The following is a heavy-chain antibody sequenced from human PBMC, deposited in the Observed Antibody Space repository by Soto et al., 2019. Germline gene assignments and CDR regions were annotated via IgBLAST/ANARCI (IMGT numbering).Heavy chain of an antibody. CDR2: IYYSGST. CDR1: CGSISSGSYY. D-gene: IGHD3-10*01. Sequence: NPXETLSLTCTVSCGSISSGSYYWSWIRQHPGKVLEWIGYIYYSGSTYYNPSLKSRVTISVDTSKNQFSLKLSSVTAADTAVYYCARVVLLWSGELPYKWFDTWGQGTLVTVSS. J-gene: IGHJ5*02. CDR3: ARVVLLWSGELPYKWFDT. V-gene: IGHV4-31*03.